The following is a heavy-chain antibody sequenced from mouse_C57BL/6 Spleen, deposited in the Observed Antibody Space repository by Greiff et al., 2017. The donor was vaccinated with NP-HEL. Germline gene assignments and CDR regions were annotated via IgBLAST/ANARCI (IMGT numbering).Heavy chain of an antibody. Sequence: VQGVESGAELVKPGASVKMSCKASGYTFTTYPIEWMKQNHGKSLEWIGNFHPYNDDTKYNEKFKGKATLTVEKSSSTVYLELSRLTSDDSAVYYCARGSSGPYAMDYWGQGTSVTVSS. J-gene: IGHJ4*01. V-gene: IGHV1-47*01. CDR3: ARGSSGPYAMDY. D-gene: IGHD3-2*02. CDR2: FHPYNDDT. CDR1: GYTFTTYP.